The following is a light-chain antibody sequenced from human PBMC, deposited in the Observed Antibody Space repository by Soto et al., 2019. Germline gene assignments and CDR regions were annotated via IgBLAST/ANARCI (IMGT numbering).Light chain of an antibody. J-gene: IGLJ2*01. CDR3: QSYDSSLSVV. Sequence: QLVLTQPPSVSGAPGQRVTISCTGSSSNIGAGYDVHWYQQLPGTAPKLLIYVNNNRPSGVPDRFSGSKSGTSASLAITGLQAADEADYYCQSYDSSLSVVFGGGTKLTVL. V-gene: IGLV1-40*01. CDR1: SSNIGAGYD. CDR2: VNN.